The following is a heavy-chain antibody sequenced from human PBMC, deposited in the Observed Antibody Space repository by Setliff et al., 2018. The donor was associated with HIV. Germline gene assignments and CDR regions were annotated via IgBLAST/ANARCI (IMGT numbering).Heavy chain of an antibody. V-gene: IGHV4-59*11. CDR2: IYYSGST. J-gene: IGHJ4*02. Sequence: SETLSLTCTVSGDSIGSHYWNWIRQPPGKALEWSGYIYYSGSTNYNPSFKSRVTISVDRSKRQFSLNLSSVTAADTAIYYCTRGPEGVAGGDYWGQGILVTVSS. D-gene: IGHD3-3*01. CDR3: TRGPEGVAGGDY. CDR1: GDSIGSHY.